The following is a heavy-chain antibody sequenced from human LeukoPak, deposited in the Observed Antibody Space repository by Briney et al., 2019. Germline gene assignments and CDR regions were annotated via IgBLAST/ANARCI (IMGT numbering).Heavy chain of an antibody. Sequence: LRLSCAASGFTFSDYYMSWIRQAPGKGLEWIGYIYYSGSTNYNPSLKSRVTISVDTSKNQFSLKLSSVTAADTAVYYCARWGYYGSGSYFDYWGQGTLVTVSS. V-gene: IGHV4-59*01. D-gene: IGHD3-10*01. CDR2: IYYSGST. CDR1: GFTFSDYY. CDR3: ARWGYYGSGSYFDY. J-gene: IGHJ4*02.